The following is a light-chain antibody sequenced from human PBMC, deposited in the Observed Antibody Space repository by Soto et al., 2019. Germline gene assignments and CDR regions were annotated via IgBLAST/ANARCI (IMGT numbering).Light chain of an antibody. Sequence: EIVMTQSPATLSVSPGDRATLSCRASQGISANLGWYQQKPGQTPRLLIYGASTRASGVPAKFSGSGSGTEFALTISSLQSEDFAVYYCQQYNNWPRTFGQGTKVDIK. V-gene: IGKV3-15*01. CDR3: QQYNNWPRT. CDR1: QGISAN. CDR2: GAS. J-gene: IGKJ1*01.